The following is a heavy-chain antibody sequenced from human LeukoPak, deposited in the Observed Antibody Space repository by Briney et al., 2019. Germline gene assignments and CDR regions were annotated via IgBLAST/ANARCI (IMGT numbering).Heavy chain of an antibody. D-gene: IGHD3-10*01. CDR2: IRSSSSYM. CDR1: GFTFSSYS. V-gene: IGHV3-21*01. CDR3: AREREGSGSYYPFDY. J-gene: IGHJ4*02. Sequence: AGGSLRLSCAASGFTFSSYSINWVRQAPGKGLEWVSSIRSSSSYMYYADSVKGRFTISRDNAKNSLYLQMNSLRAEDTAVYYCAREREGSGSYYPFDYWGQGTLVTVSS.